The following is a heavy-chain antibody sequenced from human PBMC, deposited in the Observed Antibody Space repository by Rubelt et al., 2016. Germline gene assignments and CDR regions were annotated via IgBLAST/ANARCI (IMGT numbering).Heavy chain of an antibody. CDR3: ARGLGLGYSSSWFNWFDP. CDR2: INAGNGNT. J-gene: IGHJ5*02. D-gene: IGHD6-13*01. CDR1: GYTFTSYA. V-gene: IGHV1-3*01. Sequence: QVQLAQSGAEVKKPGASVKVSCKASGYTFTSYAMHWVRQAPGQRLEWMVWINAGNGNTKYSQKFQGRVTITRDSSASAAYMELSSLRSEDTAVYYCARGLGLGYSSSWFNWFDPWGQGTLVTVSS.